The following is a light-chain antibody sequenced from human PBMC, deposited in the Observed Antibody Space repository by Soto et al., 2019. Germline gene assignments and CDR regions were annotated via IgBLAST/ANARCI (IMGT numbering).Light chain of an antibody. J-gene: IGKJ5*01. V-gene: IGKV3-20*01. CDR3: QQYHSSPWT. CDR1: QSIPNNN. CDR2: GAF. Sequence: EIVLTQSPGTLSLSPGESATLSCRASQSIPNNNLAWYQQKPGQAPRLLFYGAFNRASGIPDRFSGSGSGTDFTLTISRVEPVDSAVYSCQQYHSSPWTFGQGTRLEIK.